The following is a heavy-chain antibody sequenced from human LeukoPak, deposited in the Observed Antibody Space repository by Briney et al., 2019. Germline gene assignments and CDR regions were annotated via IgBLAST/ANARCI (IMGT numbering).Heavy chain of an antibody. Sequence: GGSLRLSCAASGFTFSSYAMHWVRQAPGKGLEWVAVISYDGSNKYYADSVKGRFTISRDNSKNTLYLQMNSLRAEDTAVYYCARGSTREIAAASTRFDYWGQGTLVTVSS. V-gene: IGHV3-30-3*01. CDR3: ARGSTREIAAASTRFDY. J-gene: IGHJ4*02. D-gene: IGHD6-13*01. CDR1: GFTFSSYA. CDR2: ISYDGSNK.